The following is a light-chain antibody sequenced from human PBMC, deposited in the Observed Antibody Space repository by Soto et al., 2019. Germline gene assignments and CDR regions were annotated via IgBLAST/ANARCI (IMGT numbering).Light chain of an antibody. CDR2: EVS. V-gene: IGLV2-14*01. J-gene: IGLJ2*01. CDR3: SSYTTSSTLV. CDR1: SSDVGGYNY. Sequence: QSVLTQPASVSGSPGQSITFSCTGTSSDVGGYNYVSWYQHHPGKAPKVMIYEVSNRPSGVSNRFSGSKSGNTASLTISGLQAEDEADYYCSSYTTSSTLVFGGGTKLTVL.